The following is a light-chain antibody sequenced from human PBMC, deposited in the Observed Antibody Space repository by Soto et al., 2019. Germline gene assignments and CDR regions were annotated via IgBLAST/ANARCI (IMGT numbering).Light chain of an antibody. CDR2: AAS. CDR1: QGISSY. CDR3: QQYYSYPLT. Sequence: DIQLTQSPSFLSASVGDRVTITCRASQGISSYLAWYQQKPGKAPNLLIYAASTLQSGVPSRFSGSGSGTDFTLTISCLQSEDFATYYCQQYYSYPLTFGGGTKVEIK. J-gene: IGKJ4*01. V-gene: IGKV1-9*01.